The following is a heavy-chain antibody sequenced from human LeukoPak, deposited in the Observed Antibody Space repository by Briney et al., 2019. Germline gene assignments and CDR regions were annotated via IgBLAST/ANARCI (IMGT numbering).Heavy chain of an antibody. CDR1: GFTFRSYS. V-gene: IGHV3-48*01. CDR2: ISSSSSTI. CDR3: AAPAWCSTSRYPGMDV. J-gene: IGHJ6*02. Sequence: PGGSLRLSCAASGFTFRSYSMNWVRQAPGKGLEWVSYISSSSSTIYYADSVKGRFTISRDNAKNSLYLQMNSLRAEDTAVYYCAAPAWCSTSRYPGMDVWGQGTTVTVSS. D-gene: IGHD2-2*01.